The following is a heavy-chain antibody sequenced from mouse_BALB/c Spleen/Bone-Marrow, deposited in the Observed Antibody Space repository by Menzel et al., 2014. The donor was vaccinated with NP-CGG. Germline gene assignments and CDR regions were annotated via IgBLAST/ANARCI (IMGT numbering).Heavy chain of an antibody. Sequence: QVQLKHSGAELMKPGASVKISCKATGYTFSNYWIEWIKQRPGHGLEWIGEILPGGGSTNYNERFKGKATFTADTSSNTAYMQLSSLTSEDSAVYYCAKWLLGAMDYWGQGTSVTVSS. D-gene: IGHD2-3*01. CDR3: AKWLLGAMDY. J-gene: IGHJ4*01. V-gene: IGHV1-9*01. CDR1: GYTFSNYW. CDR2: ILPGGGST.